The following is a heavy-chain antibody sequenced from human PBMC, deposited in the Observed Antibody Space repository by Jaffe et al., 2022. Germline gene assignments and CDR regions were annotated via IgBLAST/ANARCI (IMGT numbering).Heavy chain of an antibody. CDR3: ARAGGEYAFDI. D-gene: IGHD2-21*01. Sequence: QVQLQESGPGLVKPSQTLSLTCTVSGGSISSGSYYWSWIRQPAGKGLEWIGRIYTSGSTNYNPSLKSRVTISVDTSKNQFSLKLSSVTAADTAVYYCARAGGEYAFDIWGQGTMVTVSS. CDR1: GGSISSGSYY. V-gene: IGHV4-61*02. CDR2: IYTSGST. J-gene: IGHJ3*02.